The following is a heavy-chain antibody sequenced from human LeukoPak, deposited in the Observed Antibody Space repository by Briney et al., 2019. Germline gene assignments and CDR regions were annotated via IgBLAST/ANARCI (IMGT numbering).Heavy chain of an antibody. Sequence: ASVKVSCKASGYTFTGYYMHWVRQAPGQGLEWMGWINPNSGGTNYAQKFQGRVTMTRNTSISTAYMELSSLRSEDTAVYYCARGITYYDILTGRNSWFDPWGQGTLVTVSS. CDR1: GYTFTGYY. CDR2: INPNSGGT. V-gene: IGHV1-2*02. CDR3: ARGITYYDILTGRNSWFDP. J-gene: IGHJ5*02. D-gene: IGHD3-9*01.